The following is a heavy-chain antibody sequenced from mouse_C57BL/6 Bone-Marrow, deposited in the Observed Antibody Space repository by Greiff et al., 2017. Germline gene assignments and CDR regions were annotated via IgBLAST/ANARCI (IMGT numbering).Heavy chain of an antibody. V-gene: IGHV14-2*01. CDR2: IDPEEGET. CDR3: ASEDYYCTSYLDY. CDR1: GFNFKDYD. Sequence: SGAELVKPGASVKLSCTASGFNFKDYDMHWVKQRTEQGLEWIGRIDPEEGETKYAPTLPGKAATTPTTSSNTGYLQRSSLTSKDSAVYYGASEDYYCTSYLDYWGQGTTLTVSS. D-gene: IGHD1-1*01. J-gene: IGHJ2*01.